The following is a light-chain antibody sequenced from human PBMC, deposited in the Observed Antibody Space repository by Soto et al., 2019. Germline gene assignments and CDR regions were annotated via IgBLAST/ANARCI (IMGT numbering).Light chain of an antibody. CDR2: DAS. J-gene: IGKJ5*01. Sequence: EIVLTQSPATLSLSPGETATLSCRASQSISNYVAWYEQKPGQAPMLLIYDASDRATGIPGRFSGSGSGTDFTLTISSLEPEDFAVYYCQQHSNWPPITVGQGTRLEIK. CDR3: QQHSNWPPIT. CDR1: QSISNY. V-gene: IGKV3-11*01.